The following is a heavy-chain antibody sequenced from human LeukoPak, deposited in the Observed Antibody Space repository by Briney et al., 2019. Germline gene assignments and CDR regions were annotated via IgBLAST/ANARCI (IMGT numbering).Heavy chain of an antibody. CDR3: AKVPYDILTGYGIHYFDY. CDR2: ISGSGGST. CDR1: GFTFSSYA. D-gene: IGHD3-9*01. Sequence: GGSLRLSCAASGFTFSSYAMSWVCQAPGKGLEWVSAISGSGGSTYYADSVKGRFTISRDNSKNTLYLQMNSLRAEDTAVYYCAKVPYDILTGYGIHYFDYWGQGTLVTVSS. J-gene: IGHJ4*02. V-gene: IGHV3-23*01.